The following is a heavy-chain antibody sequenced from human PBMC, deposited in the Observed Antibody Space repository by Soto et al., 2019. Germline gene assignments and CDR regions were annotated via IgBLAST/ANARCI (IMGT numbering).Heavy chain of an antibody. CDR1: GFTFSNYA. CDR3: AKDGGPAYGNSPGCSAEHFDD. V-gene: IGHV3-30*18. J-gene: IGHJ4*02. Sequence: GGSLRLSCVASGFTFSNYAMHWVRQAPGKGLEWVAIVSYDGDNEYYADSVRGRFFISRDKSRNTLYLQTSSLRHEDTAVYYCAKDGGPAYGNSPGCSAEHFDDWGRGTQVTVSS. CDR2: VSYDGDNE. D-gene: IGHD3-22*01.